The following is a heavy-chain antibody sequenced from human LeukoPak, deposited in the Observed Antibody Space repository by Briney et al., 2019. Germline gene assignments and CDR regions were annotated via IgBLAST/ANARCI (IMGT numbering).Heavy chain of an antibody. CDR2: ISSSGSTI. J-gene: IGHJ4*02. CDR3: ARHEMATLTTKRYC. Sequence: GGSLRLSCASSGFTFSGYYMSWIRQAPGKGLEWVSFISSSGSTIYYADSVKGRFTISRDNAKNSLFLQMNSLRAEDTAVHYCARHEMATLTTKRYCWGQGTLVTVSS. D-gene: IGHD5-24*01. V-gene: IGHV3-11*01. CDR1: GFTFSGYY.